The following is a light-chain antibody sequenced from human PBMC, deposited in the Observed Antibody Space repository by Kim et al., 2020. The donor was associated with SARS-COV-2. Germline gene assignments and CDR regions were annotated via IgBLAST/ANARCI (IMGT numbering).Light chain of an antibody. CDR1: NSNIGNNY. CDR2: RNN. J-gene: IGLJ3*02. CDR3: ALWDDSLNGPV. V-gene: IGLV1-47*01. Sequence: GQRVTLSCSGSNSNIGNNYVYWYQHLPGTAPALLIYRNNQRRSGVPDRFSGSKSGTSASLAISGLRSEDEADYYCALWDDSLNGPVFGGGTKLTVL.